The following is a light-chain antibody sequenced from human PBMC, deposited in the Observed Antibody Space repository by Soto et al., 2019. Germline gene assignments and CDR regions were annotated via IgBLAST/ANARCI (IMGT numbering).Light chain of an antibody. CDR3: QHYHNWHTET. CDR2: GAS. Sequence: EIMVTQSPTTLSLSPWSRSNRSCRASQSVKSRLACYQQKPAQTPRLLIYGASTRATGIPASFSGSGSGTDFTLTLSSLKSADFAVYYCQHYHNWHTETFGQGTKVDIK. CDR1: QSVKSR. J-gene: IGKJ1*01. V-gene: IGKV3-15*01.